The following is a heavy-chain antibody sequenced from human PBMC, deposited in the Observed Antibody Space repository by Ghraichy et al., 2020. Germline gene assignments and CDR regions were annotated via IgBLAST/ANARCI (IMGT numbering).Heavy chain of an antibody. CDR3: ARGEGRKYYDMDV. CDR1: GFTFRSYG. V-gene: IGHV3-33*01. J-gene: IGHJ6*02. CDR2: IWYDGSNK. D-gene: IGHD3-16*01. Sequence: GGSLRLSCAASGFTFRSYGMHWVRQAPGKGLEWVAFIWYDGSNKDYAESVKGRLTISRDNSKHTLYLEMNSLRAEDTAVYYCARGEGRKYYDMDVWGQGTTVTVSS.